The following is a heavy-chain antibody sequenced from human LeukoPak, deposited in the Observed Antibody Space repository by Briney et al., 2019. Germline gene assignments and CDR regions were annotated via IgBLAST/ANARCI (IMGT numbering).Heavy chain of an antibody. V-gene: IGHV3-53*01. Sequence: GGSLRLSCAASGFTVSSHYMTWVRQAPGKGLEWVSIIYIGGTTYYADSVKGRFIISRDNSQNTLYLQMNTLRAEDTAVYYCARGRFGTYYFDYWGQGTLVTVSS. CDR2: IYIGGTT. J-gene: IGHJ4*02. D-gene: IGHD3-10*01. CDR3: ARGRFGTYYFDY. CDR1: GFTVSSHY.